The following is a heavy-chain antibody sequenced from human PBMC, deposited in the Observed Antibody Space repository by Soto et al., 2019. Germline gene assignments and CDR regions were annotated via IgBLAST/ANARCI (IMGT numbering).Heavy chain of an antibody. Sequence: GGSLRLSCAASGFTFSSYAMSWVRQAPGKGLEWVSAISGSGGSTYYADSVKGLFTISRDNSKNTLYLQMNSLRAEDTAVYYCAKSLQVGAIVNRRLPFDYWGQGTLVTVSS. J-gene: IGHJ4*02. CDR1: GFTFSSYA. V-gene: IGHV3-23*01. CDR2: ISGSGGST. CDR3: AKSLQVGAIVNRRLPFDY. D-gene: IGHD1-26*01.